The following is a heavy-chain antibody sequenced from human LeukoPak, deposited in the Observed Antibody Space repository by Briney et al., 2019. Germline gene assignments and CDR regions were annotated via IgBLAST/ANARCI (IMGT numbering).Heavy chain of an antibody. D-gene: IGHD3-10*01. CDR1: GGTFSSYA. Sequence: SVKVSCKAFGGTFSSYAISWVRQAPGQGLEWMGGIIPIFGTANYAQKFQGRVTITADESTSTAYMELSSLRSEDTAVYYCARGFGSYGSGSGLVGAWGQGTLVTVSS. J-gene: IGHJ5*02. CDR3: ARGFGSYGSGSGLVGA. V-gene: IGHV1-69*13. CDR2: IIPIFGTA.